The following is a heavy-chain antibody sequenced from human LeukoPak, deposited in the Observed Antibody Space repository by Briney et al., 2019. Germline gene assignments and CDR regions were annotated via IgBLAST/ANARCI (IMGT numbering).Heavy chain of an antibody. Sequence: SETLSLTCTVSGGSISSSSYYWSWIRQPPGKGLEWIGYIYYSGSTYYNPSLKSRVTISVDTSKNQFPLKLSSVTAADTAVYYCARGEDYYDSSGYYSGMDVWGQGTTVTVSS. CDR2: IYYSGST. J-gene: IGHJ6*02. CDR1: GGSISSSSYY. CDR3: ARGEDYYDSSGYYSGMDV. D-gene: IGHD3-22*01. V-gene: IGHV4-30-4*01.